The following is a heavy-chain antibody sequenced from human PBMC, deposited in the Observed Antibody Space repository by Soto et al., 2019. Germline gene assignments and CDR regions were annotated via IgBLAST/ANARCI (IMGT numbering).Heavy chain of an antibody. V-gene: IGHV1-18*01. Sequence: QVQLVQSGAEVKKPGASVKVSCKASGYTFTSYGITWVRQAPGQGLEWMGWISAHNGNTKYAQKLEGRVTMTTDTSTSTAYMEVRSLRSDDTAVYYCARDTAMALPDAWGQGTLVTVSS. CDR2: ISAHNGNT. D-gene: IGHD5-18*01. CDR3: ARDTAMALPDA. CDR1: GYTFTSYG. J-gene: IGHJ4*02.